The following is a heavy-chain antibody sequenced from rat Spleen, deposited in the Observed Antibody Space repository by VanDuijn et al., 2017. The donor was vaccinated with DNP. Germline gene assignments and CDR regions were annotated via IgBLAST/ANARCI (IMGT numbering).Heavy chain of an antibody. V-gene: IGHV5S13*01. CDR3: AKRGATGLTSYYFDY. CDR1: GFIFNDYG. Sequence: EVQLVDSGGGLVQPGRSLKLSCAASGFIFNDYGMAWVRQTPKKGLEWVATISTGGGTLYYRDSVKGRFTISRDDAKSTLYLQMDSLRSEDTATYYCAKRGATGLTSYYFDYWGQGVMVTVSS. CDR2: ISTGGGTL. J-gene: IGHJ2*01. D-gene: IGHD1-9*01.